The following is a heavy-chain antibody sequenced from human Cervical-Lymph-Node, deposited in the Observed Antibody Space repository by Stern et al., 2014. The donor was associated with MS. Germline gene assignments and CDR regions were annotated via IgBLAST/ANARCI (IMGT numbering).Heavy chain of an antibody. CDR2: ISYDGSNK. D-gene: IGHD4-17*01. CDR1: GFTFSRYA. V-gene: IGHV3-30*04. CDR3: ARDRLDGDYVYYYGLDV. J-gene: IGHJ6*02. Sequence: VQLVESGGGVVRPGRSLRLSCATSGFTFSRYAVLWVRQAPGKGLEWVAAISYDGSNKFYGASVKGRFTISRDNSKNTLFLQMNNLRPEDSGVYHCARDRLDGDYVYYYGLDVWGQGTTVTVSS.